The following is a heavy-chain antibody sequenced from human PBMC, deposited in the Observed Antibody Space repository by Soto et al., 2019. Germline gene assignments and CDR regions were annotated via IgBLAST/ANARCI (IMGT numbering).Heavy chain of an antibody. J-gene: IGHJ4*02. CDR2: VFHTGNT. D-gene: IGHD7-27*01. Sequence: TSETLSLTCAVSGDSISSSVWWTWVRQPPGKGLEWIGEVFHTGNTNYNPSLKSRVTMSVDKSTNEFSLKVTSVTAADTAIYYCARKAWVRFDYWGQGALGTVSS. V-gene: IGHV4-4*02. CDR1: GDSISSSVW. CDR3: ARKAWVRFDY.